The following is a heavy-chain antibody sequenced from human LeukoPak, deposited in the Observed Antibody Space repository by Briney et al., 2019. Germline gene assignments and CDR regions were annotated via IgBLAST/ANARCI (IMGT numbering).Heavy chain of an antibody. V-gene: IGHV4-34*01. CDR3: ARGGYSGYAH. CDR2: INHSGST. Sequence: PSETLSLTCAVYGGSFSGYYCSWIRQPPGKGLEWIGEINHSGSTNYNPSLKSRVTISVDTSKNQFSLKLSSVTAADTAVYYCARGGYSGYAHWGQGTLVTVSS. J-gene: IGHJ4*02. D-gene: IGHD5-12*01. CDR1: GGSFSGYY.